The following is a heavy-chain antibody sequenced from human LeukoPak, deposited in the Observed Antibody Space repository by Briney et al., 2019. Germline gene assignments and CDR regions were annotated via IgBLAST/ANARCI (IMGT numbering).Heavy chain of an antibody. CDR2: INPSGGST. Sequence: GASVKVSCKASGYTFTSYYMHWVRQAPGQGLEWMGIINPSGGSTSYAQKFQGRVTMTRDMSTSTVYMELSSLRSEDTAVYYRARSNYDILTGYYRVYYYYMDVWGKGTTVTVSS. CDR3: ARSNYDILTGYYRVYYYYMDV. D-gene: IGHD3-9*01. CDR1: GYTFTSYY. V-gene: IGHV1-46*01. J-gene: IGHJ6*03.